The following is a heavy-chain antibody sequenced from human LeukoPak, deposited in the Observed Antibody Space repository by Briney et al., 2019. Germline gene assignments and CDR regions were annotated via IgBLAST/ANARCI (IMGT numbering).Heavy chain of an antibody. CDR3: ARSFGESYFDY. D-gene: IGHD3-10*01. CDR2: IYYSGST. J-gene: IGHJ4*02. Sequence: SYYXGWGRQPPXRGVEWIGSIYYSGSTYYNPSLKSPVTISVDTSKNQFSLKLSSVTAADTAVYYCARSFGESYFDYWGQGILVTVSS. V-gene: IGHV4-39*07. CDR1: SYY.